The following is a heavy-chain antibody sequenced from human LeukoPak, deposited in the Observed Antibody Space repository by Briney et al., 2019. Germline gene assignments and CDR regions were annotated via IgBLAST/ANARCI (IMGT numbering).Heavy chain of an antibody. Sequence: SVKVSCXASGGTFSSYAISWVRQAPGQGLEWMGSIIPIFGTANYAQKFQGRVTITTDESTSTAYMELSSLRSEDTAVYYCASSSSEHYYYYMDVWGKGTMVTVSS. D-gene: IGHD6-6*01. CDR1: GGTFSSYA. J-gene: IGHJ6*03. V-gene: IGHV1-69*05. CDR3: ASSSSEHYYYYMDV. CDR2: IIPIFGTA.